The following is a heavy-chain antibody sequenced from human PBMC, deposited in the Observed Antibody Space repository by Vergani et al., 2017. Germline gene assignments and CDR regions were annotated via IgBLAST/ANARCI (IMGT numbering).Heavy chain of an antibody. Sequence: EVQLLESGGDLVQPGGSLRLSCAASGFTFNHYAMNWVRQAPGKGLEWVSGISGSGGSTYYAGSVKGRFTISRDSSKNTLYLQMNSLSAGDTAVYYCATAMPQYSGDDYHYGSHALAVWGHETTVTVSS. D-gene: IGHD5-12*01. CDR1: GFTFNHYA. V-gene: IGHV3-23*01. CDR3: ATAMPQYSGDDYHYGSHALAV. J-gene: IGHJ6*02. CDR2: ISGSGGST.